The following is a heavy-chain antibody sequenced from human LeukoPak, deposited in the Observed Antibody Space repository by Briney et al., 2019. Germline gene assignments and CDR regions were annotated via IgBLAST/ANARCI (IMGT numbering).Heavy chain of an antibody. CDR2: MNPNSGNT. CDR3: ARGGEMATKVLYYYYYYMDV. D-gene: IGHD5-24*01. Sequence: ASVKVSCKASGYTFTSYDINWVRQATGQGLEWMGWMNPNSGNTGYAQKFQGRVTITRNTSISTAYMELSSLRSEDTAGYYCARGGEMATKVLYYYYYYMDVWGKGTTVTVSS. J-gene: IGHJ6*03. V-gene: IGHV1-8*03. CDR1: GYTFTSYD.